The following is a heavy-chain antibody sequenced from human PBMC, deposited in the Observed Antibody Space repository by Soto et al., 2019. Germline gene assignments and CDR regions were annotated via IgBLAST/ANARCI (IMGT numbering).Heavy chain of an antibody. V-gene: IGHV1-2*02. CDR3: ARAGPYCSGGSCYSEWFDP. CDR1: GFTFTCYD. D-gene: IGHD2-15*01. J-gene: IGHJ5*02. Sequence: GASVKVSWEASGFTFTCYDMHWVRQAPGQGLEWMGWINPNSGGTNYAQKFQGRVTMTRDTSISTAYMELSRLRSDDTAVYYCARAGPYCSGGSCYSEWFDPWGQGTLVTVYS. CDR2: INPNSGGT.